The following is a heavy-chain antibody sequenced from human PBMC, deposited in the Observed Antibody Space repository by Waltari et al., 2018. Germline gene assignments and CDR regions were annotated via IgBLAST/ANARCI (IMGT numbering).Heavy chain of an antibody. J-gene: IGHJ3*02. D-gene: IGHD2-21*01. V-gene: IGHV1-3*01. CDR1: GYTFTSYA. CDR3: ARDKYCGGDCYFDAFDI. CDR2: INAGNGNT. Sequence: PSGAEVKKPGASVKVSCKASGYTFTSYAMHWVRQAPGQRLEWMGWINAGNGNTKYSQKFQGRVTITRDTSASTAYMELSSLRSEDTAVYYCARDKYCGGDCYFDAFDIWGQGTMVTVSS.